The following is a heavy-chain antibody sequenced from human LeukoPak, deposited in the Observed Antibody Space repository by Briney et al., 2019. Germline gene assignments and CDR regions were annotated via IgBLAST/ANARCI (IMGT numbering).Heavy chain of an antibody. CDR2: IYYSGST. Sequence: PSETLSLTCTVSGGSISSYYWSWIRQPPGKGLEWIGYIYYSGSTNYNPSLKSRVTISVDTSKDQFSLKLSSVTAADTAVYYCARRDLVTGDFDYWGQGTLVTVSS. V-gene: IGHV4-59*08. J-gene: IGHJ4*02. CDR3: ARRDLVTGDFDY. D-gene: IGHD7-27*01. CDR1: GGSISSYY.